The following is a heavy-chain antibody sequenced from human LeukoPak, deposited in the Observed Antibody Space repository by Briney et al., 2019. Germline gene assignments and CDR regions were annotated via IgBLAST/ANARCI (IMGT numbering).Heavy chain of an antibody. CDR3: ARDRQRWERPLYYYYGMDV. V-gene: IGHV6-1*01. CDR1: GDSFSSNSAA. J-gene: IGHJ6*02. D-gene: IGHD1-26*01. Sequence: SQTLSLTCAISGDSFSSNSAAWNWIRQPPSRGLEWLGRTYYRSKWYNDYAVSVKSRITINPDTSKNQFSLQLNSVTPEDTAVYYCARDRQRWERPLYYYYGMDVWGQGTTVTVSS. CDR2: TYYRSKWYN.